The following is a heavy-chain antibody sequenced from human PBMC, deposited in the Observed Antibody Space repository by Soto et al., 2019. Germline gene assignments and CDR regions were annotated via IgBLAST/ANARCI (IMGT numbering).Heavy chain of an antibody. CDR2: IIPIFGTA. CDR3: AISNSGPDYFDY. J-gene: IGHJ4*02. Sequence: SVKVYCKAAGDTFSSYAISWVRQAPGQGLEWMGGIIPIFGTANYAQKFQGRVTITADESTSTAYMELSSLRSEDTAVYYCAISNSGPDYFDYWGQGTLVTVSS. D-gene: IGHD5-12*01. V-gene: IGHV1-69*13. CDR1: GDTFSSYA.